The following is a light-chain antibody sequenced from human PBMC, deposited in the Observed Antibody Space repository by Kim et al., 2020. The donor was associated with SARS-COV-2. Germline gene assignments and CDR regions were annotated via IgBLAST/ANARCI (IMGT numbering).Light chain of an antibody. CDR2: RAS. Sequence: DIQLTHSPPFLSASVGDRVTITCRASQGISTYLAWYQQIPGKAPKLLIYRASTFQSGVPSRFSGSGSGTEFTLTISNLQPEDFAIYYCQQLNSYPWTFGQGTKVDIK. CDR1: QGISTY. J-gene: IGKJ1*01. V-gene: IGKV1-9*01. CDR3: QQLNSYPWT.